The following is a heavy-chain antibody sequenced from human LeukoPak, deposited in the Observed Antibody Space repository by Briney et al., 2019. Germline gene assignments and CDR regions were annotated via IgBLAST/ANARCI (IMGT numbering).Heavy chain of an antibody. CDR2: IDPNSGGT. J-gene: IGHJ6*02. CDR3: ARETEYYDYVWGSYRYMGMDV. V-gene: IGHV1-2*02. CDR1: GYTFTGYY. D-gene: IGHD3-16*02. Sequence: ASVKVSCKASGYTFTGYYMHWVRQAPGQGLEWMGWIDPNSGGTNYAQKFQGRVTMTRDTSISTAYMELSRLRSDDTAVYYCARETEYYDYVWGSYRYMGMDVWGQGTTVTVSS.